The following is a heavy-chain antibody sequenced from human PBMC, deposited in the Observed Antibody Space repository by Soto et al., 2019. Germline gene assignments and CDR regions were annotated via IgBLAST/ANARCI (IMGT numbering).Heavy chain of an antibody. J-gene: IGHJ6*02. Sequence: QVQLVESGGGVVQPGRSLRLSCAASGFTFSSYAMHWVRQAPGKGLEWVAVISYDGSNKYYADSVKGRFTISRDNSKNTLYLQMNSLRAEDTAVYYCAKDTSALLWFGGRGMDVWGQGTTVTVSS. CDR1: GFTFSSYA. V-gene: IGHV3-30*04. CDR3: AKDTSALLWFGGRGMDV. CDR2: ISYDGSNK. D-gene: IGHD3-10*01.